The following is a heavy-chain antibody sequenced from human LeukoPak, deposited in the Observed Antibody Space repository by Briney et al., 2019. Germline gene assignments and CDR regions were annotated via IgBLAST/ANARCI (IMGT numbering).Heavy chain of an antibody. D-gene: IGHD4-23*01. CDR3: ARGPWSVVMGYVMDV. CDR1: GYTFTGYN. V-gene: IGHV1-2*04. Sequence: GASVKVSCKASGYTFTGYNMHWVRQAPGQGLEWMGWINPNSGGTNYAQKFQGWVTMTRDTSISTAYMELSRLRSDDTAVYYCARGPWSVVMGYVMDVWGQGTTVTVSS. J-gene: IGHJ6*02. CDR2: INPNSGGT.